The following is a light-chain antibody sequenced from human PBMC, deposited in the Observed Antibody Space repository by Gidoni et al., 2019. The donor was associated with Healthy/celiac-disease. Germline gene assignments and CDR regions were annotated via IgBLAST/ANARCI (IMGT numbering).Light chain of an antibody. J-gene: IGLJ2*01. V-gene: IGLV1-40*01. CDR3: QSYDSSLSGSV. Sequence: QSVLTHPPSLPGAPGQRVTISCTRSSSNIGAGYDVHWYQQLPGTAPKRLIYGNSNRPSGVPDRFSGSKSGTSASLAITGLQAEDEADYYCQSYDSSLSGSVFGGGTKLTVL. CDR1: SSNIGAGYD. CDR2: GNS.